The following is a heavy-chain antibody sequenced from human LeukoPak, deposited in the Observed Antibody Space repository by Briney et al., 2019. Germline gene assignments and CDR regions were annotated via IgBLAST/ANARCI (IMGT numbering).Heavy chain of an antibody. V-gene: IGHV4-39*07. CDR3: AGNGDPRTGPCYYYYMDV. CDR1: GGSISSSSYY. J-gene: IGHJ6*03. CDR2: IYYSGST. D-gene: IGHD1-14*01. Sequence: SETLSLTCTVSGGSISSSSYYWGWIRQPPGKGLEWIGSIYYSGSTYYNPSLKSRVTISVDTSTNQFSLKLSSVTAADTAVYYCAGNGDPRTGPCYYYYMDVWGKGTTVTVSS.